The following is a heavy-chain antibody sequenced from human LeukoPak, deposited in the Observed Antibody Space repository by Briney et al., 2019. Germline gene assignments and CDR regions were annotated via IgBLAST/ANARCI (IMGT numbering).Heavy chain of an antibody. CDR1: GFTFSSYA. V-gene: IGHV3-30*04. CDR2: ISYDGSNK. J-gene: IGHJ4*02. Sequence: GGSLRLSCAASGFTFSSYAMHWVRQAPGKGLEWVAVISYDGSNKYYADSVKGRFTISRDNSKNTLYLQMNRLRAEDTAVYYCARDYGGSSPFDYWGQGTLVTVSS. D-gene: IGHD4-23*01. CDR3: ARDYGGSSPFDY.